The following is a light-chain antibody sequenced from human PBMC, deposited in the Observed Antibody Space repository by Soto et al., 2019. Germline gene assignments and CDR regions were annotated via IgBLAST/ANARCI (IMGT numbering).Light chain of an antibody. Sequence: EIVLTQSPATLSLSPGEGATLSCRASQSVSNFLLWFQQKPGQAPRLLIYDASNRATGTPARFSGSGSGTDFTLTISSLEPEDFAVYYCHQRHSWPITFGQGTRLEIK. CDR1: QSVSNF. CDR2: DAS. V-gene: IGKV3-11*01. CDR3: HQRHSWPIT. J-gene: IGKJ5*01.